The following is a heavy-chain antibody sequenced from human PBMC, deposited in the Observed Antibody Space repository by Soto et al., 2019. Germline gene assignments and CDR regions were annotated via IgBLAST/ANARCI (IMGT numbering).Heavy chain of an antibody. CDR2: IYHSGST. CDR1: GGSISSSNW. Sequence: PSETLSLTCAVSGGSISSSNWWSWVRQPPGKGLEWIGEIYHSGSTNYNPSLKSRVTISVDKSKNQFSLKLSSVTAADTAVYYCARAWFGELLSPGDNWFDPWGQGTLVTVSS. D-gene: IGHD3-10*01. J-gene: IGHJ5*02. V-gene: IGHV4-4*02. CDR3: ARAWFGELLSPGDNWFDP.